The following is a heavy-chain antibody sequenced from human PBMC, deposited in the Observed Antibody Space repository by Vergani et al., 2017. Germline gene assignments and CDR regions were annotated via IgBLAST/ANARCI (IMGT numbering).Heavy chain of an antibody. Sequence: VQLVESGGGLVKPGGSLRLSCVASGFSVSNSGMHWVRQTPGKGLGWVAFIQYDGSDIFYADFVEGRFTISRDNSKNSLYLQMRSLRFDDTAVYYCANEGSANRIRGWLDHWGQGALVTVSS. D-gene: IGHD3-10*01. CDR1: GFSVSNSG. CDR3: ANEGSANRIRGWLDH. V-gene: IGHV3-30*02. J-gene: IGHJ4*02. CDR2: IQYDGSDI.